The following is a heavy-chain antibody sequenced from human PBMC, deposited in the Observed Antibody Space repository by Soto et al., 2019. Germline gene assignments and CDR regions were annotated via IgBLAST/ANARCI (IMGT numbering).Heavy chain of an antibody. CDR2: IYYSGST. J-gene: IGHJ6*03. Sequence: SETLSLTCTVSGGSICSSSSYWGWIRQPPGKGLEWIGSIYYSGSTYYNPSLKSRVTLSVDTSKNQFSLKLSSVTAADTAVYYCARQGDFWSCYYIFYYYHCMELWCTGTTVTVSS. CDR1: GGSICSSSSY. D-gene: IGHD3-3*01. V-gene: IGHV4-39*01. CDR3: ARQGDFWSCYYIFYYYHCMEL.